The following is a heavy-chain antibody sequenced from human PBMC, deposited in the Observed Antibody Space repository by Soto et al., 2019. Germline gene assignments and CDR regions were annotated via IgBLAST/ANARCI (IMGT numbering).Heavy chain of an antibody. V-gene: IGHV2-70*01. Sequence: SGPPLVNPTQTLTLTCTFSGFSLSTSGMCVSWIRQPPGKALGWLALIDWADDKYYSTSLKTRLTISKDSSKNQGGRTMTKMDPVDTATYYCALSLSGGYYIDYWGQGTLVTVSS. J-gene: IGHJ4*02. CDR2: IDWADDK. D-gene: IGHD1-26*01. CDR1: GFSLSTSGMC. CDR3: ALSLSGGYYIDY.